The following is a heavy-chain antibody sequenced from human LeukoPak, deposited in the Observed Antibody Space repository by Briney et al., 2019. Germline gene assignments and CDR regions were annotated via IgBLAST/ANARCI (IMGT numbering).Heavy chain of an antibody. CDR3: ARDLPLAAGMDV. Sequence: SQTLSLTCTVSGGSISSGGYYWSWIRQHPGKGLEWTGYIYYSGSTYYNPSLKSRVTISVDTSKNQFSLKLSSVTAADTAVYYCARDLPLAAGMDVWGQGTTVTVSS. CDR2: IYYSGST. D-gene: IGHD6-13*01. J-gene: IGHJ6*02. CDR1: GGSISSGGYY. V-gene: IGHV4-31*03.